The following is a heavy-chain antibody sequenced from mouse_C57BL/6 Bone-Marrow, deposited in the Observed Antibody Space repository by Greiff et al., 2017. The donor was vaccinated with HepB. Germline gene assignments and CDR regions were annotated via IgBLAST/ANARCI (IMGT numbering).Heavy chain of an antibody. V-gene: IGHV5-9*01. D-gene: IGHD1-1*01. CDR3: ARHATVVEYYFDY. CDR1: GFTFSSYT. CDR2: ISGGGGNT. J-gene: IGHJ2*01. Sequence: DVKLVESAGGLVKPGGSLKLSCAASGFTFSSYTMSWVRQTPEKRLEWVATISGGGGNTYYPDSVKGRFTISRDNAKNTLYLQMSSLRSEDTALYYCARHATVVEYYFDYWGQGTTLTVSS.